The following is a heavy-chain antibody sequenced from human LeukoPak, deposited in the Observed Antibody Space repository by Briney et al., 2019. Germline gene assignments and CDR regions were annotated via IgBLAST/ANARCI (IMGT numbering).Heavy chain of an antibody. CDR1: GLTFSGYD. D-gene: IGHD5-18*01. V-gene: IGHV3-33*08. CDR2: IWYDGSNK. Sequence: PGGSLRLSCAASGLTFSGYDMHWVRQAPGKGLEWVAVIWYDGSNKYYADSVKGRFTISRDNSKKTLYLQMNSLRAEDTAVYYCARKKRVDTDSIMVYYYYAMDVWGQGTTVTVSS. J-gene: IGHJ6*02. CDR3: ARKKRVDTDSIMVYYYYAMDV.